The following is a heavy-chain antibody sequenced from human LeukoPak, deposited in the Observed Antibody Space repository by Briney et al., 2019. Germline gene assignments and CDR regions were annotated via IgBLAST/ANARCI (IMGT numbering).Heavy chain of an antibody. D-gene: IGHD1-26*01. CDR1: GGSISSYY. J-gene: IGHJ4*02. V-gene: IGHV4-4*07. Sequence: SETLSLTCTVSGGSISSYYWSWIRQPAGKGLEWIGRIYTSGSTNYNPSLKSQVTMSVDTSKNQFSLKLSSVTAADTAVYYCARGARVGASAPFDYWGQGTLVTVSS. CDR2: IYTSGST. CDR3: ARGARVGASAPFDY.